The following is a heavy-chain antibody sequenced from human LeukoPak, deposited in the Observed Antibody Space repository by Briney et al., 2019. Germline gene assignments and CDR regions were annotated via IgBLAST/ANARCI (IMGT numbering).Heavy chain of an antibody. D-gene: IGHD2-21*01. CDR3: AGWDIVVVPSGGPVFGY. CDR1: GFTFSSYA. J-gene: IGHJ4*02. V-gene: IGHV3-23*01. Sequence: GGSLRLSCAASGFTFSSYAMSWVRQAPGKGLEWVSPISGSGGSTYYADSVKGRFIISRDNSKNSLYLQMNSLTAEDSALYYAAGWDIVVVPSGGPVFGYWGRGTLVTVSS. CDR2: ISGSGGST.